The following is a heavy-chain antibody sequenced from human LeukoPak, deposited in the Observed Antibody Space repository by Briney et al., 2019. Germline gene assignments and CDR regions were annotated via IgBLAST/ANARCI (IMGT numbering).Heavy chain of an antibody. CDR3: ARVLVLHAFDI. Sequence: GESLKISCKGSGYTFTNYWIGWVRQMPGKGLEWMGIIYPRDSDARYSPSFQGQVTISVDKSISTTYLQWSSLKASDTAVYYCARVLVLHAFDIWGQGTMVTVSS. J-gene: IGHJ3*02. CDR2: IYPRDSDA. D-gene: IGHD3-10*01. CDR1: GYTFTNYW. V-gene: IGHV5-51*01.